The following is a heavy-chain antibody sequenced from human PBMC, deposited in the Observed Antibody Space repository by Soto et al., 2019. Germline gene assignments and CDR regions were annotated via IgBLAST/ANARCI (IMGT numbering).Heavy chain of an antibody. J-gene: IGHJ3*02. CDR3: ARRISLSIVGAFSAFDI. CDR1: GYSFSIHW. Sequence: PGESLKISCKASGYSFSIHWISWVRQMPGKGLEWMGRIDPSDTYTDYSPSFRGHVTISADSSTSTAYLQWNNLKASDTAMYYCARRISLSIVGAFSAFDIWGQGTMVTVSS. V-gene: IGHV5-10-1*01. CDR2: IDPSDTYT. D-gene: IGHD1-26*01.